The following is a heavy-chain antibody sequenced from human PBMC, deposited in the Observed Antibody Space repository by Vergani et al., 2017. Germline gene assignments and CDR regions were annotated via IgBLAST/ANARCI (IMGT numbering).Heavy chain of an antibody. D-gene: IGHD4-11*01. CDR2: IYTSGST. J-gene: IGHJ4*02. Sequence: QVQLQESGPGLVKPSETLSLTCTVSGGSISSYYWCCIRQPAGKGLDGIGRIYTSGSTNYNPSLKSRVTIAVDTSKNQFSLKLSSVTAADTAVYYCAREDQMTKVTTVIDYWGQGTLVTVSS. V-gene: IGHV4-4*07. CDR3: AREDQMTKVTTVIDY. CDR1: GGSISSYY.